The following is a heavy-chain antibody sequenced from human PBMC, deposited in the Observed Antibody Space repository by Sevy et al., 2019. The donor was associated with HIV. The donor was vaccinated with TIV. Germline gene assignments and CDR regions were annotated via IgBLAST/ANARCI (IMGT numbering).Heavy chain of an antibody. J-gene: IGHJ4*02. V-gene: IGHV1-46*01. CDR2: INPSGGST. Sequence: ASVKVSCKASGYTFTSYYMHWVRQAPGQGLEWMGIINPSGGSTSYAQMFQGRVTMTRDTSTSTVYMELSSLRSEDTAVYYCAKDRGDCSGGSCYSDYWGQGTLVTVSS. D-gene: IGHD2-15*01. CDR3: AKDRGDCSGGSCYSDY. CDR1: GYTFTSYY.